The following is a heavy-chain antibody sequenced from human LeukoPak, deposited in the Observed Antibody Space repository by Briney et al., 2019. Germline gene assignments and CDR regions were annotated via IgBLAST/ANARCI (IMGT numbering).Heavy chain of an antibody. D-gene: IGHD3-10*01. CDR2: IHHSGST. Sequence: SETLSLTCAVYGGSFSGYYWSWIRQPPGKGLEWIGEIHHSGSTNYNPSLKSRVTISVDTSKNQFSLKLSSVTAADTAVYYCARVYNDYYGSGSYSRIRGAFDIWGQGTMVTVSS. V-gene: IGHV4-34*01. CDR3: ARVYNDYYGSGSYSRIRGAFDI. J-gene: IGHJ3*02. CDR1: GGSFSGYY.